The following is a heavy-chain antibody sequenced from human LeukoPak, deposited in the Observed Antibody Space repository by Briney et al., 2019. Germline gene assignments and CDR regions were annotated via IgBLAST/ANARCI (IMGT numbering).Heavy chain of an antibody. J-gene: IGHJ4*02. D-gene: IGHD3-3*01. V-gene: IGHV4-59*01. CDR3: ARNNYDFWSGYLI. CDR1: GGSISGYY. CDR2: IYHSGST. Sequence: KTSETLSLTCTVSGGSISGYYWSWIRQPPGKGLEWIGYIYHSGSTNYNPSLRTRLTISVDKAKNQFSLKLNSVTAADTALYYCARNNYDFWSGYLIWGQGTLVTVSS.